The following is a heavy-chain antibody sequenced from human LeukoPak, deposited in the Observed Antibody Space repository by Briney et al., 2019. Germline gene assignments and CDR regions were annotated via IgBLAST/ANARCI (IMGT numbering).Heavy chain of an antibody. D-gene: IGHD4-11*01. CDR3: ARDLYRDSLPVSWFDP. CDR1: GYTFTSYG. CDR2: ISDYNDNT. Sequence: ASVKVSCKASGYTFTSYGISWVRQAPGQGLKGLGWISDYNDNTCYAQKLEGRVTMTTDTSTSTAYMELRSLRSDDTAVYYCARDLYRDSLPVSWFDPWGQGTLVTVSS. V-gene: IGHV1-18*01. J-gene: IGHJ5*02.